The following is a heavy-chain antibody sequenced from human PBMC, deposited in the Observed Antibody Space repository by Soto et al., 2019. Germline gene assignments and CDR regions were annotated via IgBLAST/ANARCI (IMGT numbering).Heavy chain of an antibody. CDR1: GYTFSTHG. V-gene: IGHV1-18*01. D-gene: IGHD4-4*01. J-gene: IGHJ4*02. Sequence: QIQLVQSGAEVKRPGASVKFSCKASGYTFSTHGITWVRQAPGQGIEWMGWISAFNVNSKYAQKFQGRVTMTTDTSTATAYMELRSMRFDDTAVYYCAKCVYDYTFWGQGTLVTVSS. CDR3: AKCVYDYTF. CDR2: ISAFNVNS.